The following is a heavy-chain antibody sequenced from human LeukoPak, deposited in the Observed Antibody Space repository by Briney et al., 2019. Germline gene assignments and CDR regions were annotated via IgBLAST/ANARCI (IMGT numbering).Heavy chain of an antibody. CDR3: ARLAREWEVFDS. Sequence: GESLLISCEGSGYTFSNNWIGWVRQMPGKGLEWMGIIYPGDSDTRYSPSFQGQVTISAEKSISTAYLQWSSLKASDTAMYYCARLAREWEVFDSWGQGTLVTVSS. J-gene: IGHJ4*02. CDR2: IYPGDSDT. V-gene: IGHV5-51*01. CDR1: GYTFSNNW. D-gene: IGHD1-26*01.